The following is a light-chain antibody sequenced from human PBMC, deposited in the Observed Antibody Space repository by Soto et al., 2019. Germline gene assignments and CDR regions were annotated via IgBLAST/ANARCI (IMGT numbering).Light chain of an antibody. J-gene: IGKJ1*01. CDR1: QSISTH. Sequence: DIQMTQSPSSLSASVGDRVTITCRTSQSISTHLNWYQEKPGKAPKLLIYAASRLQGGVPSRFSGSGSGTDFTLTISSLQPEDFASYYCQQSFKTPWTFGQGTKVEIK. CDR3: QQSFKTPWT. CDR2: AAS. V-gene: IGKV1-39*01.